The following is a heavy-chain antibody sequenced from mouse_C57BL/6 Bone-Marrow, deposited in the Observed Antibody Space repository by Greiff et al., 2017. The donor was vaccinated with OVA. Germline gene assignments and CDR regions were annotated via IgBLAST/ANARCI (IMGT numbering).Heavy chain of an antibody. CDR3: KGALAGPTYYAMDY. V-gene: IGHV1-5*01. CDR1: GYTFTSYW. D-gene: IGHD3-3*01. J-gene: IGHJ4*01. CDR2: IYPGNSDT. Sequence: EVQLKESGTVLARPGASVKMSCKTSGYTFTSYWMHWVKQRPGQGLEWIGAIYPGNSDTSYNQKFKGKAKLTAVTAASTAYMELSSLTNEDSAVYYCKGALAGPTYYAMDYWGQGTSVTVSS.